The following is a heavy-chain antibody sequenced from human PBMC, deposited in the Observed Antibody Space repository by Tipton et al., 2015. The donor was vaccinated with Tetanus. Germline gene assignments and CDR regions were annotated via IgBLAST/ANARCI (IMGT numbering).Heavy chain of an antibody. CDR2: IFYTGST. D-gene: IGHD6-19*01. V-gene: IGHV4-39*07. CDR1: GGSISSSRYY. J-gene: IGHJ4*02. Sequence: TLSLTCIVSGGSISSSRYYWGWVRQPPGKGLEWIGSIFYTGSTYYNPSLKSRVTMSVDTSKNQFSLSLRSVTAADTAVYFCARGSRSGWYILDYWGQGTLVTVSS. CDR3: ARGSRSGWYILDY.